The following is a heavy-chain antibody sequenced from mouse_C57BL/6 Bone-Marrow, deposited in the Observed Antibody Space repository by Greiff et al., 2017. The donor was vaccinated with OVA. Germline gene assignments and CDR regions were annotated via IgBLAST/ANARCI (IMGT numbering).Heavy chain of an antibody. CDR1: GFTFSDYG. D-gene: IGHD1-1*01. CDR3: ARPVVPEDWFAY. J-gene: IGHJ3*01. Sequence: EVKLMESGGGLVKPGGSLKLSCAASGFTFSDYGMHWVRQAPEKGLEWVAYISSGSSTNYYADTVKGRFTIARDNAKNTLFLQMTSLRSEDTAMYYCARPVVPEDWFAYWGQGTLVTVSA. CDR2: ISSGSSTN. V-gene: IGHV5-17*01.